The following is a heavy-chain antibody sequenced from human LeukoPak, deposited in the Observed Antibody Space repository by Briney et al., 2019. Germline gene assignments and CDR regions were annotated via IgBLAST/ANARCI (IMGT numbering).Heavy chain of an antibody. J-gene: IGHJ6*02. CDR1: GFTFSSYS. D-gene: IGHD2-15*01. CDR2: ISSSSSYI. V-gene: IGHV3-21*01. Sequence: GGSLRLSCAASGFTFSSYSMNWVRQASGKGLEWVSSISSSSSYIYYADSVKGRFTISRDNAKNSLYLQMNSLRAEDTAVYYCARGPVVADYYYGMDVWGQGTTVTVSS. CDR3: ARGPVVADYYYGMDV.